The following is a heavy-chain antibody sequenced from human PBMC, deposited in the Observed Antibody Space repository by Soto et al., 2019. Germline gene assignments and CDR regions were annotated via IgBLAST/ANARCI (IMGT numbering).Heavy chain of an antibody. CDR1: GFTFSGYG. CDR2: ISYDGSNK. J-gene: IGHJ6*02. Sequence: QVQLVESGGGVVQPGRSLRLSCAASGFTFSGYGMHWVRQAPGKGLEWVAIISYDGSNKYYADSVKGRFTISRDNSKNTLYLQMDSLRAEDTAVYYCAKDAVRGGRIYYYYGMDVWGQGTTVTVSS. CDR3: AKDAVRGGRIYYYYGMDV. V-gene: IGHV3-30*18. D-gene: IGHD3-16*01.